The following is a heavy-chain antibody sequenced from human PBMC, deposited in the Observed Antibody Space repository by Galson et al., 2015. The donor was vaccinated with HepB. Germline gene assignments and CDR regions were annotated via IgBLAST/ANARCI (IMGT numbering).Heavy chain of an antibody. CDR3: AVGIAAAAAGTFDV. Sequence: SVKVSCKASGYRFTGYYMHWVRQAPGQGLEWMGWINPHTGGMNYAQKFQGWVTMTRDTSISTAYMEVNRLSSDDTAMYFCAVGIAAAAAGTFDVWGQGTMVTVSS. J-gene: IGHJ3*01. V-gene: IGHV1-2*04. CDR2: INPHTGGM. CDR1: GYRFTGYY. D-gene: IGHD6-13*01.